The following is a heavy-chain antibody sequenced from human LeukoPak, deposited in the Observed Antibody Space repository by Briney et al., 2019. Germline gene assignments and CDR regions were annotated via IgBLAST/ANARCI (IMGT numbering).Heavy chain of an antibody. V-gene: IGHV4-61*02. CDR3: ARGYCSSTSCYNYYYGMDV. CDR1: GGSTSSGSYY. D-gene: IGHD2-2*02. J-gene: IGHJ6*02. CDR2: IYTSGST. Sequence: SQTLSLTCTVSGGSTSSGSYYWSWIRQPAGKGLEWIGRIYTSGSTNYNPSLKSRVTISVDTSKNQFSLKLSSVTAADTAVYYCARGYCSSTSCYNYYYGMDVWGQGTTVTVSS.